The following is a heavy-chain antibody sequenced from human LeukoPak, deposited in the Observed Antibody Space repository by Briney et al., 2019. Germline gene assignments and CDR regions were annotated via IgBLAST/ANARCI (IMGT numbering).Heavy chain of an antibody. CDR3: ARAYPYSGSKGAFDI. D-gene: IGHD1-26*01. J-gene: IGHJ3*02. Sequence: TSETLSLTCTVSGGSISSGSYYWSWIRQPAGKGLEWIGRIYTSGSTNYNPSLKSRVTISVDTSKNQFSLKLSSVTAADTAVYYCARAYPYSGSKGAFDIWGQGTMVTVSS. CDR1: GGSISSGSYY. V-gene: IGHV4-61*02. CDR2: IYTSGST.